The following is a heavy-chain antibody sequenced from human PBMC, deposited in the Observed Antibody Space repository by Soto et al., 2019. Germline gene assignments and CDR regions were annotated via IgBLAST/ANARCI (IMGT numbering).Heavy chain of an antibody. Sequence: SETLSLACTVSGGSISSGDYYWSWIRQPPGKGLEWIGYIYYSGSTYYNPSLKSRVTISVDTSKNQFSLKLSSVTAADTAVYYCARGDYYDSSGPLSYWAQRTLVTVSS. CDR1: GGSISSGDYY. CDR2: IYYSGST. V-gene: IGHV4-30-4*01. J-gene: IGHJ4*02. CDR3: ARGDYYDSSGPLSY. D-gene: IGHD3-22*01.